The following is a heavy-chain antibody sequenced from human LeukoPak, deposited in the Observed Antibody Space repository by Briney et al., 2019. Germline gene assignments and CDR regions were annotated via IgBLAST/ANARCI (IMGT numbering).Heavy chain of an antibody. CDR2: INHSGST. Sequence: SETLSLTCAVSGGSFSGYYWSWIRQPPGKGLEWIGEINHSGSTNYNPSLKSRVTISVDKSKNHFSLKLTTMTAADTAIYYCARASEIVGSTAFYHYLSYMDIWGKGTPVTISS. CDR3: ARASEIVGSTAFYHYLSYMDI. V-gene: IGHV4-34*01. D-gene: IGHD1-26*01. J-gene: IGHJ6*03. CDR1: GGSFSGYY.